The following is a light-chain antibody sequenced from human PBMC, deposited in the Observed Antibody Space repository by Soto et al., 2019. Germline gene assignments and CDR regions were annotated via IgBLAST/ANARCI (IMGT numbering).Light chain of an antibody. J-gene: IGKJ5*01. CDR2: AAS. Sequence: DIQMTQSPSSRSASVGDRFTITCRASQSISSYLNWYQQKPGKAPKLLISAASSLQSGVPSRFSGSGSGTDFTLTISSLQPEDFATYYCQQLNSYPITFGQGTRLEIK. CDR3: QQLNSYPIT. CDR1: QSISSY. V-gene: IGKV1-39*01.